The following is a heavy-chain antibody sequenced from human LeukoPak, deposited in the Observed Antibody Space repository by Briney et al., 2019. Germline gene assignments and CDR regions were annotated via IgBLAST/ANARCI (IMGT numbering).Heavy chain of an antibody. D-gene: IGHD4-23*01. V-gene: IGHV3-23*01. CDR2: ISGSGGST. CDR3: AKGRAGDYGGKPRQGY. Sequence: PGGSLRLSCAASGFTFSSYAMSWVRHAPGQGLEWVSAISGSGGSTYYADSVKGRFTISRNNSKNTLYLQMNSRRAEDTAVYYCAKGRAGDYGGKPRQGYWGQGTLVTVSS. CDR1: GFTFSSYA. J-gene: IGHJ4*02.